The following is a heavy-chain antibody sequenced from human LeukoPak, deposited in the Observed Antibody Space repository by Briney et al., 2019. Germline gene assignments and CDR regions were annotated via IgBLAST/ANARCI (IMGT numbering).Heavy chain of an antibody. J-gene: IGHJ5*02. V-gene: IGHV4-34*01. D-gene: IGHD2-8*01. CDR1: GGSFSGYY. Sequence: SETLSLTCAVYGGSFSGYYWSWIRQPPGKGLEWIGEINHSGSTNYNPSLKSRVTISVDTSKNQFSLKLSSVTAADTAVYYCARGRIVLMVYAWNWFDPWGQGTLVTASS. CDR2: INHSGST. CDR3: ARGRIVLMVYAWNWFDP.